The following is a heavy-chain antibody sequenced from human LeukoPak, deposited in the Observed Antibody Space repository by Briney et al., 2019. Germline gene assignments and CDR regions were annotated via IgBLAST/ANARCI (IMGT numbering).Heavy chain of an antibody. CDR2: IRRKTDGETT. CDR1: GFIFSGYW. D-gene: IGHD2-21*01. CDR3: VTDLVIKGYFDY. V-gene: IGHV3-15*01. J-gene: IGHJ4*02. Sequence: GGSLRLSCAASGFIFSGYWMSWVRQVPGKGLEWVGRIRRKTDGETTDHAAPVKGRFTISRDDSKNTLYLQMNSLKTEDTAVYYCVTDLVIKGYFDYWGQGALVTVSS.